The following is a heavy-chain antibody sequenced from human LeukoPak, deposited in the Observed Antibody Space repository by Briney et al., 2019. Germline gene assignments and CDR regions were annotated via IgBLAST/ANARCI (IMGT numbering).Heavy chain of an antibody. CDR2: IWYDGSNK. J-gene: IGHJ4*02. Sequence: PGGSLRLSCAASGFTFSSYGMHWVRQAPGKGREWVAVIWYDGSNKYYADSVKGRFTISRDNSKNTLYLQMTSLRAEDTAVYYCARDSSGWSGYYVGTFDYWGQGTLVTVSS. CDR3: ARDSSGWSGYYVGTFDY. CDR1: GFTFSSYG. D-gene: IGHD3-3*01. V-gene: IGHV3-33*01.